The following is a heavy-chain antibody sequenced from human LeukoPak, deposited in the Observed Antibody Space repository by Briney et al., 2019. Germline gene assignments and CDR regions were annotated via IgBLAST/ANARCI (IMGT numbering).Heavy chain of an antibody. Sequence: SETLSLTCTVSGGSLSSYYWSWIRQPPGKGLEWIGYIYYSGSTNYNPSLKSRVTISVDTSKNQFSLKLSSVTAADTAVYYCARDSGYGGVDYWGQGTLVTVSS. V-gene: IGHV4-59*12. J-gene: IGHJ4*02. CDR2: IYYSGST. CDR3: ARDSGYGGVDY. CDR1: GGSLSSYY. D-gene: IGHD6-25*01.